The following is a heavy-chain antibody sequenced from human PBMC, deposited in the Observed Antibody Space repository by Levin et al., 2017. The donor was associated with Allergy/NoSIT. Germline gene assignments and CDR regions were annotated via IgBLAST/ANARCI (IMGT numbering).Heavy chain of an antibody. J-gene: IGHJ6*02. CDR1: GYTFTGYY. D-gene: IGHD2-2*01. V-gene: IGHV1-2*02. Sequence: ASVKVSCKASGYTFTGYYMHWVRQAPGQGLEWMGWINPNSGGTNYAQKFQGRVTMTRDTSISTAYMELSRLRSDDTAVYYCAREDNIVVVPAAIKDGDYYGMDVWGQGTTVTVSS. CDR2: INPNSGGT. CDR3: AREDNIVVVPAAIKDGDYYGMDV.